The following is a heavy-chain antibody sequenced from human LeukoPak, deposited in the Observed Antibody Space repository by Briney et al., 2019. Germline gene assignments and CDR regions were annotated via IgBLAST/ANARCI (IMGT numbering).Heavy chain of an antibody. D-gene: IGHD2-15*01. CDR1: GYSISSGYY. Sequence: SETLSLTYTVSGYSISSGYYWGWIRQPPGKGLEWIGEIYHSGNTNYNPSLKSRITISVDTSKNHFSLKLSSVTAADTAVYYCARDRGPNCSGGSCYYIRYFDYWGQGILVTVSS. CDR2: IYHSGNT. V-gene: IGHV4-38-2*02. J-gene: IGHJ4*02. CDR3: ARDRGPNCSGGSCYYIRYFDY.